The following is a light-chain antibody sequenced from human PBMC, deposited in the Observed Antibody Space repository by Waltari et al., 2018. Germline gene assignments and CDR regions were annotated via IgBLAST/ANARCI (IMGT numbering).Light chain of an antibody. CDR1: QSVSAY. V-gene: IGKV3-11*01. CDR3: QHTTDWPPAFT. J-gene: IGKJ3*01. CDR2: GSS. Sequence: VLTQSPATLSLSPWEGATLSCRASQSVSAYLACYQQKPGQAPRLLIYGSSTRATGVPDRFSGRGSGTDFSLTISSVEPEDFAVDYCQHTTDWPPAFTFGPGTRVDLK.